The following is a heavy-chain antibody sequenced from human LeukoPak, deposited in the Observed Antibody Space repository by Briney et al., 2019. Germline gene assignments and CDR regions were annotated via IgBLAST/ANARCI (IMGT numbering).Heavy chain of an antibody. V-gene: IGHV5-51*01. CDR2: FYPGDSDS. D-gene: IGHD6-19*01. J-gene: IGHJ4*02. Sequence: GESLKISCKGSGYIFTNYWIGWVRQMPGKGLEWMGRFYPGDSDSKYSPSFQGRVTMSADKSISTAYLQWSSLKASDTAIYYCARLGSGWPLDYWGQGTLVTVSS. CDR1: GYIFTNYW. CDR3: ARLGSGWPLDY.